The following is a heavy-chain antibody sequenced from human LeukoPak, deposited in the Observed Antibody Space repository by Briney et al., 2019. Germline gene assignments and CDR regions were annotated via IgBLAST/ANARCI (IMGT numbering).Heavy chain of an antibody. CDR3: ARASSPNNWFDP. J-gene: IGHJ5*02. V-gene: IGHV4-34*01. CDR1: GGSVSGYY. Sequence: ASETLSLTCAVYGGSVSGYYWSWIRQPPGKGLEWIGEINHSGSTNYNPSLKSRVTISVDTSKNQFYLKLSSVTAADTAVYYCARASSPNNWFDPWGQGTLVTVSS. CDR2: INHSGST.